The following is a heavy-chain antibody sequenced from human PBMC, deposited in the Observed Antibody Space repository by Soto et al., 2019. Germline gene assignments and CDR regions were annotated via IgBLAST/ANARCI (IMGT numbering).Heavy chain of an antibody. V-gene: IGHV4-34*01. CDR3: ARGGSRRILYYSGMDV. Sequence: EILSLTCSAYGGSFSGYYWSWIRVSPLKGLEWIGEINHSGSTNYNPSLTSRVTISVDTSKNQFSLKLSSVTAADTALYYCARGGSRRILYYSGMDVWGQGTTVTDSS. J-gene: IGHJ6*02. CDR1: GGSFSGYY. CDR2: INHSGST.